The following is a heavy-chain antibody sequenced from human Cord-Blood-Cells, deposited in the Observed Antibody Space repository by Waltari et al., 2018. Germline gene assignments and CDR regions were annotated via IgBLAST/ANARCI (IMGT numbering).Heavy chain of an antibody. CDR1: GYTFTSYD. CDR3: ARGLRIYSGYDLGY. J-gene: IGHJ4*02. V-gene: IGHV1-8*03. D-gene: IGHD5-12*01. Sequence: EVKKPGASVKVSCKASGYTFTSYDINWVRQATGQGLEWMGWMNPNSGNTGYAQKFQGRVTITRNTSISTAYMELSSLRSEDTAVYYSARGLRIYSGYDLGYWGQGTLVTVSS. CDR2: MNPNSGNT.